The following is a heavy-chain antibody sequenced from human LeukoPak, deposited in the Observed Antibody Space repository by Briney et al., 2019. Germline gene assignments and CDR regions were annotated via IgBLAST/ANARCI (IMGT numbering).Heavy chain of an antibody. CDR2: ISGSGGST. J-gene: IGHJ4*02. CDR3: ANFIVVVPAAINY. Sequence: GGSLRLSCEASGFTFSSYAMSWVRQAPGKGLEWVSAISGSGGSTYYADSVKGRFTISRDNSKNTLYLQMNSLRAEDTAVYYCANFIVVVPAAINYWGQGTLVTVSS. D-gene: IGHD2-2*01. CDR1: GFTFSSYA. V-gene: IGHV3-23*01.